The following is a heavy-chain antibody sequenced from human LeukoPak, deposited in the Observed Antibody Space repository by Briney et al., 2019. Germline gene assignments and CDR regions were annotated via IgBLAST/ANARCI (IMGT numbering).Heavy chain of an antibody. CDR2: IYYSGST. CDR1: GGSISSYY. CDR3: ARASVVPAAMFDY. J-gene: IGHJ4*02. D-gene: IGHD2-2*01. V-gene: IGHV4-59*01. Sequence: PSETLSLTCTISGGSISSYYWSWIRQPPGKGLEWIGYIYYSGSTNYNPSLKSRVTISVDTSKNQFSLKLGSVTAADTAVYYCARASVVPAAMFDYWGQGTLVTVSS.